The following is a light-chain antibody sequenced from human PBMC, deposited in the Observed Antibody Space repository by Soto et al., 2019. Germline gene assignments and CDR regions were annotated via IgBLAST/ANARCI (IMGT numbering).Light chain of an antibody. CDR3: QERSNWPLV. CDR2: DAS. CDR1: QGIGRY. Sequence: EIVLTQSPDTLSLSPGESATLSCRASQGIGRYLAWFQQKPGQAPRLLIYDASTRATGVPARVSGSGSGTDFTLTISCLGPEDFAVYYCQERSNWPLVFGPGNKVEIK. V-gene: IGKV3-11*01. J-gene: IGKJ3*01.